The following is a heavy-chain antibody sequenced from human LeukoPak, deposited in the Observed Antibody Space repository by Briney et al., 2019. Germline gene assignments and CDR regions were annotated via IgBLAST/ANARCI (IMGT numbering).Heavy chain of an antibody. CDR2: IYSGGST. CDR1: GFTVSSNY. CDR3: ARGPPQGGAVAYPDY. D-gene: IGHD6-19*01. Sequence: PGGSLRLSCAAPGFTVSSNYMSWVRQAPGKGLEWVSVIYSGGSTYYADSVKGRFTISRDNSKNTLYLQMNSLRAEDTAVYYCARGPPQGGAVAYPDYWGQGTLVTVSS. V-gene: IGHV3-53*01. J-gene: IGHJ4*02.